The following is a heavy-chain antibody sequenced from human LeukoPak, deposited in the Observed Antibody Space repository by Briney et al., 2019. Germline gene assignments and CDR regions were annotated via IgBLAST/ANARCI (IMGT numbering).Heavy chain of an antibody. V-gene: IGHV1-24*01. CDR2: FDPEDGET. CDR3: ARFGIGGYDYFVGMDV. CDR1: GYTLTELS. D-gene: IGHD5-12*01. J-gene: IGHJ6*02. Sequence: GASVKVSCKVSGYTLTELSMHWVRQAPGKGLEWMGGFDPEDGETIYAQKFQGRVTITADESTSTAYMELSSLRSEDTAVYYCARFGIGGYDYFVGMDVWGQGTTVTVSS.